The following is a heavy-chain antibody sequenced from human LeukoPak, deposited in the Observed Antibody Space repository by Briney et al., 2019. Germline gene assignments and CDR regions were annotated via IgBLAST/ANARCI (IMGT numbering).Heavy chain of an antibody. J-gene: IGHJ4*02. CDR1: GGSFSGYY. D-gene: IGHD3-22*01. CDR3: ARGSTYYYDSSGLFDY. Sequence: SETLSITCAVYGGSFSGYYWSWIRQPPGKGLEWIGEINHSGSTNYNPSLKSRVTISVDTSKNQFSLKLSSVTAADTAVYYCARGSTYYYDSSGLFDYWGQGTLVTVSS. V-gene: IGHV4-34*01. CDR2: INHSGST.